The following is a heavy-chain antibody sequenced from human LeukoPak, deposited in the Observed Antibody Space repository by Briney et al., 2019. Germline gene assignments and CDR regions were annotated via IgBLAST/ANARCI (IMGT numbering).Heavy chain of an antibody. D-gene: IGHD6-19*01. J-gene: IGHJ4*02. Sequence: SVKASCKASGGTFSSYAISWVRQAPGQGLEWMGRIIPIFGTANYAQKFQGRVTITADKSTSTAYMELSSLRSEDTAVYYCARNRYSSGWLLDYWGQGTLVTVSS. CDR3: ARNRYSSGWLLDY. V-gene: IGHV1-69*06. CDR2: IIPIFGTA. CDR1: GGTFSSYA.